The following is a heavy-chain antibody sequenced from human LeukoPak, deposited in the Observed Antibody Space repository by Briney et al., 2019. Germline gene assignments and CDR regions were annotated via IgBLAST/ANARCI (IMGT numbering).Heavy chain of an antibody. CDR1: GYSVTTNYY. CDR2: IYHSGST. D-gene: IGHD6-6*01. V-gene: IGHV4-38-2*02. CDR3: ARFVPYVDF. Sequence: SETLSLTCTVSGYSVTTNYYWGWIRLPPGKGLEWIGNIYHSGSTYYSPSLQSRLTISLDTSNNHFSLKLRSVIAADTAIYYCARFVPYVDFWGQGMLVTVSS. J-gene: IGHJ4*02.